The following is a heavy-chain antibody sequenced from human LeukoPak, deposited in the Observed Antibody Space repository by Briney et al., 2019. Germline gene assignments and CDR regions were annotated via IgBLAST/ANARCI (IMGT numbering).Heavy chain of an antibody. J-gene: IGHJ4*02. CDR1: GFTFSSHG. CDR3: ARFIHYYDSSGEFDY. D-gene: IGHD3-22*01. Sequence: PGGSLRLSCVASGFTFSSHGMNWVRQAPGKGLEWVSGITSGTRTYYADSVKGRFAISRDNSKNTMYLQMNSLRAEDTAVYYCARFIHYYDSSGEFDYWGQGTLVTVSS. CDR2: ITSGTRT. V-gene: IGHV3-23*01.